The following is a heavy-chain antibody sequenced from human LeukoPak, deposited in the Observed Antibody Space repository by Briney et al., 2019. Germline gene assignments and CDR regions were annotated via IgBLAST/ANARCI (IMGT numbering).Heavy chain of an antibody. D-gene: IGHD6-19*01. CDR2: ISAYNGNT. CDR3: ARREQWLPHHDAFDI. CDR1: GYTFTSYG. V-gene: IGHV1-18*01. Sequence: ASVKVSCKASGYTFTSYGISWVRQAPGQGLEWMGWISAYNGNTNYAHKRQGRVTMTTDTSTSTAYMELRSLRSDDAAVYYCARREQWLPHHDAFDIWGQGTMVTVSS. J-gene: IGHJ3*02.